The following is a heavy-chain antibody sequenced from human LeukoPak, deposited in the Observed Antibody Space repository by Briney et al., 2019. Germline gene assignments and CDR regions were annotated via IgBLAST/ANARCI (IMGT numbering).Heavy chain of an antibody. CDR1: GFTFSNYN. CDR2: ISGSGSDI. CDR3: ARAPVLFDNTGYYVDS. V-gene: IGHV3-48*01. D-gene: IGHD3-22*01. J-gene: IGHJ4*02. Sequence: GGSLRLLCAASGFTFSNYNMNGVGQSPGKGLACVSYISGSGSDIYYAESVMGRFTLSRDNAKNSLYLQLNSLRAEDTGVYYCARAPVLFDNTGYYVDSWGQGTLVTVSS.